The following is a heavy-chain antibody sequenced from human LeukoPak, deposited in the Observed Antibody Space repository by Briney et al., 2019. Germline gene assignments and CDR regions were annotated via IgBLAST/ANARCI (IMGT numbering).Heavy chain of an antibody. D-gene: IGHD1-7*01. CDR2: ISGSGGST. CDR1: GFTFSSYA. V-gene: IGHV3-23*01. J-gene: IGHJ6*02. Sequence: SGGSLRLPCAASGFTFSSYAMSWVRQAPGKGLEWVSAISGSGGSTYYADSVKGRFTISRDNSKNTLYLQMNSLRAEDTAVYYRAKARLELPYFGMDVWGQGTTVTVSS. CDR3: AKARLELPYFGMDV.